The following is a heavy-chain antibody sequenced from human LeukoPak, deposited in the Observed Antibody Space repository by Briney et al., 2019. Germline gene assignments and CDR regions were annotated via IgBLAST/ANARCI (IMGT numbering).Heavy chain of an antibody. V-gene: IGHV3-74*01. CDR1: GFTFSSYW. Sequence: GGSLRLSCAASGFTFSSYWMHWVRQAPGKGLLWVSRINSDGSSTSYADSVKGRFTISRDNAKNTLYLQMNSLRAEDTAVYYCARDEATDMRYWGQGTLVTVSS. J-gene: IGHJ4*02. CDR2: INSDGSST. CDR3: ARDEATDMRY. D-gene: IGHD5-12*01.